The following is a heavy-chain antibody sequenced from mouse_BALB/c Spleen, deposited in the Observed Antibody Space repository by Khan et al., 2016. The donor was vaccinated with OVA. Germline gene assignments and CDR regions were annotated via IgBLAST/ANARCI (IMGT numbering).Heavy chain of an antibody. CDR2: VSTGGGYT. D-gene: IGHD1-1*01. J-gene: IGHJ3*01. Sequence: EVELVESGGDLAKPGGSLKLSCAASGFTFSTYGMSWVRQTPDKRLEWVATVSTGGGYTYYPDSVKGRFTISSDNAKNTLYLQMSGLKSEDTAMFYCTRLAYYYDSEGFAYWGQGTLVTVSA. CDR1: GFTFSTYG. V-gene: IGHV5-6*01. CDR3: TRLAYYYDSEGFAY.